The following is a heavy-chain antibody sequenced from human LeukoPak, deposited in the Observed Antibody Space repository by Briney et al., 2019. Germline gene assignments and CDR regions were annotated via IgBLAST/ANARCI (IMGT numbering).Heavy chain of an antibody. D-gene: IGHD3-3*01. J-gene: IGHJ5*02. CDR2: FNTKTSRT. V-gene: IGHV1-2*02. Sequence: GASGTVSFKTSGYTFTDYYIHWVRQAPGQGLEWVGCFNTKTSRTSSARKFQGRVTMTRDPSIPTVYMDMAWLTSDDPAIYFCARADFIDAGPYLIGPWGQGTLLTVSS. CDR1: GYTFTDYY. CDR3: ARADFIDAGPYLIGP.